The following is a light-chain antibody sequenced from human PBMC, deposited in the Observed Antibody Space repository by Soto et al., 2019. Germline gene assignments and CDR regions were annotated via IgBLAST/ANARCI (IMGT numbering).Light chain of an antibody. V-gene: IGKV3-15*01. J-gene: IGKJ3*01. CDR3: QQWSRWPRET. CDR2: GAS. Sequence: EIVMTQSPATLSVSPGERATLSCRASQGVSNTLAWYQQKPGQAPRLLIYGASIRATGIPARFSGGGSGTDFTLTISSLEPEDFAVYFCQQWSRWPRETFGPGTKVDI. CDR1: QGVSNT.